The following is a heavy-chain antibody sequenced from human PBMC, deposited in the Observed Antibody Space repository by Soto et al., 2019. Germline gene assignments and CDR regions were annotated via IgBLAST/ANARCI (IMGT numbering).Heavy chain of an antibody. CDR3: AREGLYCSGGSCYAQGFDP. CDR2: INPSGGST. Sequence: ASVKVSCKASGYTFTSYYMHSVRQAPGQGLEWMGIINPSGGSTSYAQKFQGRVTMTRDTSTSTVYMELSSLRSEDTAVYYCAREGLYCSGGSCYAQGFDPWGQGTLVTVSS. CDR1: GYTFTSYY. D-gene: IGHD2-15*01. V-gene: IGHV1-46*01. J-gene: IGHJ5*02.